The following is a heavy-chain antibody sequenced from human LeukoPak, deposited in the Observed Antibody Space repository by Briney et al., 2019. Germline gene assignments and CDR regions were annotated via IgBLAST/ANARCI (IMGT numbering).Heavy chain of an antibody. Sequence: GGSLRLSCAASGFTFSSYGMHWVRQTPGKGLEWVAVISYDGSNKYYADSVKGRFTISRDNSKNTLYLQMNSLRAEDTAVYYCATLLWFGEPPFDYWGRGTLVTVSS. J-gene: IGHJ4*02. D-gene: IGHD3-10*01. V-gene: IGHV3-30*03. CDR1: GFTFSSYG. CDR3: ATLLWFGEPPFDY. CDR2: ISYDGSNK.